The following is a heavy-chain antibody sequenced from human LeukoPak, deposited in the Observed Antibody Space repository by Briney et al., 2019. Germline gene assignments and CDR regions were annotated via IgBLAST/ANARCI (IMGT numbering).Heavy chain of an antibody. CDR3: ARKEWVPYYFDF. D-gene: IGHD3-3*01. Sequence: SETLSLTCTDSGGSISSSSYYWGWIRQPPGKGLEWIGSIYYSGSTYYNPSLKSRVTISVDTSKNQFSLKLTSVTAADTAVYYCARKEWVPYYFDFWGQGTLVTVSS. V-gene: IGHV4-39*07. CDR2: IYYSGST. CDR1: GGSISSSSYY. J-gene: IGHJ4*02.